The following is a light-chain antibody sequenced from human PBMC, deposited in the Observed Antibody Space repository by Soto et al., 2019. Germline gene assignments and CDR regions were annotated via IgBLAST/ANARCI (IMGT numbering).Light chain of an antibody. CDR1: QSVSSNY. V-gene: IGKV3-20*01. J-gene: IGKJ1*01. CDR2: DAS. Sequence: EIVLTQSPGTLSLSPGERATLSCRASQSVSSNYVAWFQQKTGQAPRLLIYDASSRATGIPDRFSGRGSGTDFNLTISGLEPEDFAVYYCQQYGRSPWTFGQGTKVDFK. CDR3: QQYGRSPWT.